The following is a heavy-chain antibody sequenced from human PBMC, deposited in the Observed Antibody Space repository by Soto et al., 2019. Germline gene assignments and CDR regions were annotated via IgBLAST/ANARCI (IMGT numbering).Heavy chain of an antibody. Sequence: GGSLRLSCASSGFTFSNYWMHWVRQAPGKGLVWVSRVNGDGSSTFYADSVKGRFTISRDNAKNTVYLQMNSLRAEDTAVYYCARDNWNTVWGQGTMVTVSS. V-gene: IGHV3-74*01. J-gene: IGHJ3*01. CDR3: ARDNWNTV. D-gene: IGHD1-20*01. CDR2: VNGDGSST. CDR1: GFTFSNYW.